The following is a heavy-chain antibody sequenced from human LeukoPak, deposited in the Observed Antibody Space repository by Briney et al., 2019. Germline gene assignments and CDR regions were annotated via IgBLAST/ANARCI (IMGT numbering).Heavy chain of an antibody. J-gene: IGHJ4*02. V-gene: IGHV3-23*01. D-gene: IGHD3-3*01. CDR2: ISGSGGST. CDR1: GVTFSSYA. Sequence: AGGSLRLSCAASGVTFSSYAMSWVRQAPGQGMEWVSAISGSGGSTYYADSVKGRFTISRDNSKNTLYLQMNSLRAEDTAVYYCAKAGITIFGVVGWYFDYWGQGTLVTVSS. CDR3: AKAGITIFGVVGWYFDY.